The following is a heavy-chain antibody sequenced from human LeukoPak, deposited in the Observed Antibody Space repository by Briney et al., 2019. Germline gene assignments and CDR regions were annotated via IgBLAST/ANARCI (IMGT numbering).Heavy chain of an antibody. CDR3: ARVFSVYYYMDV. D-gene: IGHD5/OR15-5a*01. Sequence: GGSLRLSCAASGFTFSSYWMNWVRQAPGKGLEWVSSISSSSSYIYYADSVKGRFTISRDNAKNSLYLQMSSLRAEDTAVYYCARVFSVYYYMDVWGKGTTVTVSS. CDR2: ISSSSSYI. CDR1: GFTFSSYW. J-gene: IGHJ6*03. V-gene: IGHV3-21*01.